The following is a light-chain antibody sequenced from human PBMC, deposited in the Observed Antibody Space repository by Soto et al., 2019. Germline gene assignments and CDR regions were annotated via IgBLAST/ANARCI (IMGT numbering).Light chain of an antibody. V-gene: IGKV3-20*01. CDR1: QNVRSSY. J-gene: IGKJ4*01. CDR2: AAS. Sequence: ETVLTQSPSILSLSPGERATLSCRASQNVRSSYLAWYQQKPGQAPRLLIYAASTRVTGIADRFSGSGSGTYFTLTISRLEAEDFAVYHCQQYGDSITFGGGTKVEIK. CDR3: QQYGDSIT.